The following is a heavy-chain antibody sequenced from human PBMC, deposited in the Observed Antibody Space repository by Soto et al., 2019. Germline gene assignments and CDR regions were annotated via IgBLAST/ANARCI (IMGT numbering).Heavy chain of an antibody. CDR3: AKGRLRYFDWFDY. D-gene: IGHD3-9*01. Sequence: HPGGSLRLSCAASGFTFSTNAMSWVRQAPGKGLEWVSDISGSGGSTYYADSVKGRFIISRDNSKNTLYLQMNSLRAEDTALYYCAKGRLRYFDWFDYWGQGTLVTVSS. J-gene: IGHJ4*02. CDR2: ISGSGGST. CDR1: GFTFSTNA. V-gene: IGHV3-23*01.